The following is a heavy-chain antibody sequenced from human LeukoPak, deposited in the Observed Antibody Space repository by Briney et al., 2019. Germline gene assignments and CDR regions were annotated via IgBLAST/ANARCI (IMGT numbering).Heavy chain of an antibody. CDR3: VRDFSLTRLERPFDY. V-gene: IGHV3-7*01. CDR1: GFTFSSYW. J-gene: IGHJ4*02. D-gene: IGHD1-1*01. CDR2: IKQDGSEK. Sequence: GGSLRLSCAAPGFTFSSYWMSWVRQAPGKGLEWVANIKQDGSEKCYVDSVKGRFTISSDNAKNSLYLQMNSLRAEDTAVYYCVRDFSLTRLERPFDYWGQGTLVTVSS.